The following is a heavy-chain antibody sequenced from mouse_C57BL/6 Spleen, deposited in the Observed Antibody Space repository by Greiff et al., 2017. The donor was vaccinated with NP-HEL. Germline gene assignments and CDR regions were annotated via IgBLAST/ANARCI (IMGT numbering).Heavy chain of an antibody. CDR3: ARPLFGGFDY. D-gene: IGHD3-1*01. J-gene: IGHJ2*01. CDR1: GYTFTDYY. CDR2: IYPGSGNT. Sequence: QVQLKQSGAELVRPGASVKLSCKASGYTFTDYYINWVKQRPGQGLEWIARIYPGSGNTYYNEKFKGKATLTAEKSSSTAYMQLSSLTSEDSAVYFCARPLFGGFDYWGQGTTLTVSS. V-gene: IGHV1-76*01.